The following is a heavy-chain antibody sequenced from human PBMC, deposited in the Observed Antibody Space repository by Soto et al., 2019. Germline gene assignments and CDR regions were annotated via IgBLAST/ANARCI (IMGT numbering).Heavy chain of an antibody. CDR2: IYPGDSDT. CDR3: ARHISNFRYYYCAMDV. CDR1: GYTFTDYW. J-gene: IGHJ6*02. Sequence: PGESLKISCKGSGYTFTDYWIDWVRQLPGKGLEWMGIIYPGDSDTRYSPSFQGHVTITVDKSTSTAYLQWNTLKASDTAMYYRARHISNFRYYYCAMDVWGQGTTVTVSS. V-gene: IGHV5-51*01. D-gene: IGHD4-4*01.